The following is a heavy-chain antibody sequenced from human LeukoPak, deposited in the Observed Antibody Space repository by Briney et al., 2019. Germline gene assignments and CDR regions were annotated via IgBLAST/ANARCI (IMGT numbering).Heavy chain of an antibody. J-gene: IGHJ3*02. CDR1: GFTFSSYA. CDR3: AKDRYCSGGNCYSAFDI. CDR2: ISGSDDNT. V-gene: IGHV3-23*01. Sequence: GGSLRLSCTASGFTFSSYAMSWVRQAPGKGLEWVSGISGSDDNTYYADSVKGRFTISRDDSNNTLFLQINSLRAEDTAIYFCAKDRYCSGGNCYSAFDIWGQGTMVTVFS. D-gene: IGHD2-15*01.